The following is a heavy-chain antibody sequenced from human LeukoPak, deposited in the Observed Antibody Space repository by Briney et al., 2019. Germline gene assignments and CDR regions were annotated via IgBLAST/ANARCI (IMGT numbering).Heavy chain of an antibody. CDR1: GGSISSSNYY. V-gene: IGHV4-39*01. Sequence: SETLSLTCTVSGGSISSSNYYWDWVRQPPGQGLEWIGSIHYSGSTYYNPSLRSRVTISVDTSQTPFSLKMSSVTAADTAVYYCAKTTGRGTVDPGTSGYITFWGQGTLVTVSS. CDR3: AKTTGRGTVDPGTSGYITF. D-gene: IGHD1-26*01. J-gene: IGHJ4*02. CDR2: IHYSGST.